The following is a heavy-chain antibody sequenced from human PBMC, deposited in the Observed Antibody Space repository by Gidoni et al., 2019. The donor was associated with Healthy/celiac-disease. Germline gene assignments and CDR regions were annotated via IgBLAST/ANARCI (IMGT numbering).Heavy chain of an antibody. J-gene: IGHJ4*02. Sequence: EVQLVESGGGLVQPGGSLRLSCAASGFTFSSYWMSWDRQAPGKGLEWVANIKQDGSEKYYVDSVKGRFTISRDNAKNSLYLQMNSLRAEDTAVYYCAREGIVVVLDYWGQGTLVTVSS. D-gene: IGHD2-15*01. CDR2: IKQDGSEK. V-gene: IGHV3-7*05. CDR3: AREGIVVVLDY. CDR1: GFTFSSYW.